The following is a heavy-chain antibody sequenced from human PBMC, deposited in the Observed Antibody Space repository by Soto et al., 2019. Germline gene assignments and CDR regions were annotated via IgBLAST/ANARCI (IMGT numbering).Heavy chain of an antibody. D-gene: IGHD5-18*01. V-gene: IGHV4-30-4*01. CDR2: IYYSGST. J-gene: IGHJ5*02. Sequence: SETLSLTCTFSGGSISSGDYYWSWIRQTPWKGLEWIGYIYYSGSTYYNPSLKSRVTISVDTSKNQFSLKLSSVTAADTAVYYCARGGIKLEADWFEPWGQGTLVIVSS. CDR1: GGSISSGDYY. CDR3: ARGGIKLEADWFEP.